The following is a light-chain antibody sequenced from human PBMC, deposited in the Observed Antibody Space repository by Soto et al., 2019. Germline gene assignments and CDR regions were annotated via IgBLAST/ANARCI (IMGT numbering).Light chain of an antibody. V-gene: IGKV1-5*03. J-gene: IGKJ2*01. CDR1: QSISSW. CDR2: KAS. CDR3: QQYNSYSYT. Sequence: DIQMTQSPSTLSASVGDRVTITCRASQSISSWLAWYQQKPGKAPKRLIYKASSLESGVPSRFSGSGSGTEFTLTISSLQPDDFATYHCQQYNSYSYTFGPGTKLEIK.